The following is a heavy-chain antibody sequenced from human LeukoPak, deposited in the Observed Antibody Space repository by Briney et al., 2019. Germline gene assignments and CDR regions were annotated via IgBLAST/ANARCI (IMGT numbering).Heavy chain of an antibody. CDR2: ISSSSSYI. Sequence: GGSLRLSCAASGFTFSSYSMNWVRQAPGRGLECVSYISSSSSYIYYADSVKGRFTISRDNAKNSLYLQMNSLRAEDTAVYYCARDRVVPAAIRHYYYYHMDVWGKGTTVTVSS. J-gene: IGHJ6*03. CDR3: ARDRVVPAAIRHYYYYHMDV. D-gene: IGHD2-2*01. V-gene: IGHV3-21*05. CDR1: GFTFSSYS.